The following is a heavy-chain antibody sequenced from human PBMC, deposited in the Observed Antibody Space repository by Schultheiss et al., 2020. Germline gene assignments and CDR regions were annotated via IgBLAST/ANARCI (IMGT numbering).Heavy chain of an antibody. CDR3: ARLAKYCDGGGCYPFYFDL. J-gene: IGHJ4*02. D-gene: IGHD2-21*01. V-gene: IGHV5-51*01. Sequence: GGSLRLSCAASAYSFASHWIGWVRQMPGKGLEWMGIIYPGDSDARYSPSFQGQVTMSVDKSINTAYLQWRSLKASDTAIYYCARLAKYCDGGGCYPFYFDLWGQGSLVTVSS. CDR2: IYPGDSDA. CDR1: AYSFASHW.